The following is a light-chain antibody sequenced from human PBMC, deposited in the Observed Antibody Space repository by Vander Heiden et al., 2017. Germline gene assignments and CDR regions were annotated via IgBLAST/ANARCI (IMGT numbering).Light chain of an antibody. V-gene: IGKV1-39*01. J-gene: IGKJ2*01. Sequence: IDMTHSPSSLCTSVGDRVTITCRASQSISSYLNWYQQKPGKAPKLLIYAASSLQSGVPSRFSGSGSGTDFTLTISRLQPEDFATYYCQQSYSTPSTFGQGTKVEIK. CDR2: AAS. CDR3: QQSYSTPST. CDR1: QSISSY.